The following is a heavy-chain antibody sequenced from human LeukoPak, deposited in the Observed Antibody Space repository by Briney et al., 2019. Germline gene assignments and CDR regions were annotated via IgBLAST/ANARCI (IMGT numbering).Heavy chain of an antibody. J-gene: IGHJ4*02. CDR3: ARGASSSWHY. CDR2: INPSGGST. CDR1: RYTLTSHY. D-gene: IGHD6-13*01. Sequence: SDTVSCKPSRYTLTSHYIHLVRQAPAQPREWMGIINPSGGSTSYAQKFQGRVTMTRDTSTGTVYMELSSLRSEDTAVYYCARGASSSWHYWGQGTLVSVSS. V-gene: IGHV1-46*01.